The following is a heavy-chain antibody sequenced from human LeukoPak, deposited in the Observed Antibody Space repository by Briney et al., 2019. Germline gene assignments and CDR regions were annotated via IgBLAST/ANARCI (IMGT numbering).Heavy chain of an antibody. CDR2: INPNSDGR. J-gene: IGHJ4*02. V-gene: IGHV1-2*02. CDR3: ARDISTDWLEFDC. D-gene: IGHD6-19*01. Sequence: ASVKVSCRASGYTITGYYIHWVRQAPGQGLEWMGWINPNSDGRHHAQRFQGRVTLTRDTSIDTAYMELSSLRSDDTAVYYCARDISTDWLEFDCWGQGTLVTVSS. CDR1: GYTITGYY.